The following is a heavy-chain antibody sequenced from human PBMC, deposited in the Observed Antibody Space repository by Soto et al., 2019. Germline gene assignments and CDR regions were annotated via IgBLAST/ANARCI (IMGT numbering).Heavy chain of an antibody. CDR3: ARVTLRAKDAFDI. V-gene: IGHV1-69*13. Sequence: ASVKVSCKASGGTFSSYAISWVRQAPGQGLEWMGGIIPIFGTANYAQKFQGRVTITADESTSTAYMELSSLRSEDTAVYYCARVTLRAKDAFDIWGQGTMVTVS. CDR1: GGTFSSYA. J-gene: IGHJ3*02. CDR2: IIPIFGTA.